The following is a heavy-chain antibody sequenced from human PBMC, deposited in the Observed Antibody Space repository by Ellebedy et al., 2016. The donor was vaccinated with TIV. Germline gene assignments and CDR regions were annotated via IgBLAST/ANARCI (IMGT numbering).Heavy chain of an antibody. Sequence: GGSLRLXXAASGFTFSSYAMSWVRQAPGKGLEWVSAISGSAVNTYYADSVKGRFTISRDSSKNTLNLQMNSLRAEDTAVYYCAKDRYSDRGRYFDYWGQGALVTVSS. CDR2: ISGSAVNT. V-gene: IGHV3-23*01. D-gene: IGHD4-17*01. J-gene: IGHJ4*02. CDR3: AKDRYSDRGRYFDY. CDR1: GFTFSSYA.